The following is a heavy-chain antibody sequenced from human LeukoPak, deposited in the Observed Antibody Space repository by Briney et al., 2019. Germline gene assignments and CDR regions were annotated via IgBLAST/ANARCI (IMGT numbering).Heavy chain of an antibody. CDR1: GFTFSSYS. J-gene: IGHJ4*02. CDR2: ISSSSSTR. V-gene: IGHV3-48*01. D-gene: IGHD3-10*01. CDR3: AKYYYGSGSPGY. Sequence: PGGSLRLSCAGSGFTFSSYSMKWVRQAPGKGLEWVSYISSSSSTRYYADSVKGRFTISRDNAKNSLYLQMNSLRAEDTAVYYCAKYYYGSGSPGYWGQGTLVTVSS.